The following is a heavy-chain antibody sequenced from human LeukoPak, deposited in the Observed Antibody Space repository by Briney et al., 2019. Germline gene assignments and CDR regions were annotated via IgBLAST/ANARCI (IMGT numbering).Heavy chain of an antibody. J-gene: IGHJ5*02. D-gene: IGHD2-2*02. Sequence: ASVKVSCKASGYTFTSYAMNWVRQAPGQGLERMGIINPSGGSTSYAQKFQGRVTMTRDTSTSTVYMELSSLRSEDTAVYYCARFMQYQLLYHTGNYNWFDPWGQGTLVTVSS. CDR2: INPSGGST. V-gene: IGHV1-46*01. CDR1: GYTFTSYA. CDR3: ARFMQYQLLYHTGNYNWFDP.